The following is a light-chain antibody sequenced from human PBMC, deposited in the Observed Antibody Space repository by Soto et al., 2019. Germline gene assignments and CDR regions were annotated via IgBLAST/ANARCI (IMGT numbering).Light chain of an antibody. CDR1: QSIDTF. V-gene: IGKV1-39*01. CDR2: GAS. CDR3: QQTYSTLALT. Sequence: DIQMTQSPFSLAASVGDRVTVSCRSSQSIDTFLNWYRHKPGKAPELLIFGASRLHSGVPSRFSGGGSGTEFTLNISILQPEDFATYYCQQTYSTLALTFGGGTKVEI. J-gene: IGKJ4*01.